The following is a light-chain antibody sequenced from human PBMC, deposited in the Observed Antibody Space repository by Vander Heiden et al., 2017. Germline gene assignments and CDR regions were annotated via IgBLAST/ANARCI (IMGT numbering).Light chain of an antibody. J-gene: IGKJ2*01. CDR2: DAS. Sequence: DIQMTPSPSTLSASVGDRVTITCRASQSISSWLAWYQQKPGKAPQLLIYDASSLESGVPSRFSGSGSGTEFTLTISSLQPDDFATYYCQQYNSYSQTFGQGTKLEIK. CDR1: QSISSW. CDR3: QQYNSYSQT. V-gene: IGKV1-5*01.